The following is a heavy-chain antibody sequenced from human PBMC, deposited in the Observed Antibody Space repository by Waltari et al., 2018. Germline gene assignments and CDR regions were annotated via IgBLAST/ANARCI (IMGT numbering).Heavy chain of an antibody. J-gene: IGHJ6*02. CDR2: IYYSGST. CDR1: GGSISSYY. CDR3: ARDRGRATYYYYGMDV. V-gene: IGHV4-59*01. D-gene: IGHD6-25*01. Sequence: QVQLQESGPGLVKPSETLSLTCTVSGGSISSYYWSWFRQPPGKGLEWIGYIYYSGSTNYNPSLKSRVTIAVDTSKNQFSLKLSSVTAADTAVYYCARDRGRATYYYYGMDVWGQGTTVTVSS.